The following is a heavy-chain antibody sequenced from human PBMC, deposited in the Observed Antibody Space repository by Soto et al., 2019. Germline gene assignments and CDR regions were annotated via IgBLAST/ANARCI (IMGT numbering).Heavy chain of an antibody. Sequence: ASETLSLTCAVSSGSISSSNWWSWVRQPPGKGLEWIGEIYHSGSTNYNPSLKSRVTISVDKSKNQFSLKLSSVTAADTAVYYCARAGEYGDYFDYWGQGTPVTVSS. CDR1: SGSISSSNW. CDR2: IYHSGST. V-gene: IGHV4-4*02. D-gene: IGHD3-10*01. J-gene: IGHJ4*02. CDR3: ARAGEYGDYFDY.